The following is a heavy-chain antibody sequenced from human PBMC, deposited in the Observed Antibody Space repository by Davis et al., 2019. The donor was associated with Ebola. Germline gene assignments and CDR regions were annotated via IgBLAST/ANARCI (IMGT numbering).Heavy chain of an antibody. CDR3: ARDRLSHDFWYTPLPPEYFDY. CDR2: IKHDGSEK. V-gene: IGHV3-7*01. CDR1: GFTFSNYW. J-gene: IGHJ4*02. Sequence: GVLKISCAASGFTFSNYWMSWVRQAPGKGLEWVANIKHDGSEKYYVDSVKGRFTISRDNAKNSLYLQMNCLRAEDTAVYYCARDRLSHDFWYTPLPPEYFDYWGQGTLVTVSS. D-gene: IGHD3-3*01.